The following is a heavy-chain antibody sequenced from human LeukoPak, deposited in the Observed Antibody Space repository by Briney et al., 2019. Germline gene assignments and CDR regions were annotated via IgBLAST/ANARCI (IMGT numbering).Heavy chain of an antibody. Sequence: PGGSLRLSCAASGFTFSSYAMSWVRQAPGKGLEWVSAISGSGGSTYYADSVKGRFTISRDNAKNSLYLQMNSLRAEDTAVYYCASSYGDDKHFDYWGQGTLVTVSS. CDR3: ASSYGDDKHFDY. CDR1: GFTFSSYA. D-gene: IGHD4-17*01. V-gene: IGHV3-23*01. CDR2: ISGSGGST. J-gene: IGHJ4*02.